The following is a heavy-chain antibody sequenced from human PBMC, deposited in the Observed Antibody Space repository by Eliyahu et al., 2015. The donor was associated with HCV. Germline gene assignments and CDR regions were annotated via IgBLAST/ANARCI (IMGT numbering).Heavy chain of an antibody. CDR2: IXHSGXT. CDR3: ARDQSYDSSGYYLWWFDP. Sequence: QVQLQESGPGLVKPXETLSLTCAVSGYSXSSGXYWGXXRQPPGKGLEWSGSIXHSGXTYYNPSLKSRVTISVDTSKNQFSLKLSSVTAADTAVYYCARDQSYDSSGYYLWWFDPWGQGTLVTVSS. J-gene: IGHJ5*02. CDR1: GYSXSSGXY. D-gene: IGHD3-22*01. V-gene: IGHV4-38-2*02.